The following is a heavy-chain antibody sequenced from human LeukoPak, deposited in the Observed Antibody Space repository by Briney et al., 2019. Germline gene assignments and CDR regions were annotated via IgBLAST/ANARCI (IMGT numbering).Heavy chain of an antibody. J-gene: IGHJ5*02. D-gene: IGHD2-15*01. CDR3: ARDRAHSCSGGSCYSPGNWFDP. Sequence: SETLSLTCTVSGGSISSSSYYWGWIRQPPGKGLEWIGSIYYSGSTYYNPSLKSRVTISVDTSKNQFSLKLSSVTAADTAVYYCARDRAHSCSGGSCYSPGNWFDPWGQGTLVTVSS. V-gene: IGHV4-39*07. CDR1: GGSISSSSYY. CDR2: IYYSGST.